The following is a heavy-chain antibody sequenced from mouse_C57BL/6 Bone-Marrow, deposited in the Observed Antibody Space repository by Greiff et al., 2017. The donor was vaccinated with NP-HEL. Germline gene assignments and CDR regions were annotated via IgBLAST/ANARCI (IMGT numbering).Heavy chain of an antibody. J-gene: IGHJ3*01. CDR1: GFTFTDYY. D-gene: IGHD2-4*01. Sequence: EVQLVESGGGLVQPGGSLSLSCAASGFTFTDYYMSWVRQPPGKALEWLGFIRNKANGYTTEYSASVKGRFTISRDNSQSILYLQMNALRAEDSATYYCARYMDYDDWFAYWGQGTLVTVSA. CDR3: ARYMDYDDWFAY. CDR2: IRNKANGYTT. V-gene: IGHV7-3*01.